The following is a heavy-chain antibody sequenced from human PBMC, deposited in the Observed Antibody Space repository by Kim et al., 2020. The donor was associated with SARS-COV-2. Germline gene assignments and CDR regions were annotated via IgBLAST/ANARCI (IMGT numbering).Heavy chain of an antibody. CDR1: GFTFSSYA. CDR2: ISGSGGST. Sequence: GGSLRLSCAASGFTFSSYAMSWVRQAPGKGLEWVSAISGSGGSTYYADSVKGRFTISRDNSKNTLYLQMNSLRAEDTAVYYCAKDQSSSYYYDSSGYYYPDYYYGMDVWGQGTTVTVSS. J-gene: IGHJ6*02. CDR3: AKDQSSSYYYDSSGYYYPDYYYGMDV. D-gene: IGHD3-22*01. V-gene: IGHV3-23*01.